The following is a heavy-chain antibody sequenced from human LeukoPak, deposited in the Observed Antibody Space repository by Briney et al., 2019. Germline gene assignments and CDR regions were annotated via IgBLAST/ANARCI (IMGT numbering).Heavy chain of an antibody. CDR1: GFTFSSFA. D-gene: IGHD3-22*01. CDR3: AKVLATRRVTTTVVVTADYFDN. J-gene: IGHJ4*02. Sequence: PGGSLRLSCAASGFTFSSFAMSWVRQAPGKGLEWVSALSTSGVSTYYADSVKGRFTISRDNPKSTLFLQMNSLRAEDTAVYYCAKVLATRRVTTTVVVTADYFDNWGQGALVTVSS. CDR2: LSTSGVST. V-gene: IGHV3-23*01.